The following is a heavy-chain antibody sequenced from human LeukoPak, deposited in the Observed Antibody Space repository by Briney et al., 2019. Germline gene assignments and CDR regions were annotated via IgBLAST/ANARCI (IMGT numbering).Heavy chain of an antibody. J-gene: IGHJ4*02. Sequence: GGSLTLSCAASGVTFSSHGSYSMNWVRPAPGNGLEGVSSIRVRSSYIYYVDSVKGRFTISRDNAKNSLYLQMNSLRAEDTAVYYCARGYDSSGYYPGALDYWGQGTLVTVSS. CDR1: GVTFSSHGSYS. D-gene: IGHD3-22*01. CDR2: IRVRSSYI. V-gene: IGHV3-21*01. CDR3: ARGYDSSGYYPGALDY.